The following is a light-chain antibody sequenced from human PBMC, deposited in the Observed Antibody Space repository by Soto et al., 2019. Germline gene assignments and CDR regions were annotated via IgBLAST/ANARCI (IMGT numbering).Light chain of an antibody. V-gene: IGLV1-44*01. CDR1: SSNIGSKT. CDR2: GDN. CDR3: AAWDDSLNGYV. Sequence: QSVLTQPPSASGTPGQRVTVSCAGHSSNIGSKTVNWYQHPPGTAPKLLMYGDNQRPSGVPDRFSGSKSGTSASLAISGLQSADEADYYCAAWDDSLNGYVFGTGTKVTVL. J-gene: IGLJ1*01.